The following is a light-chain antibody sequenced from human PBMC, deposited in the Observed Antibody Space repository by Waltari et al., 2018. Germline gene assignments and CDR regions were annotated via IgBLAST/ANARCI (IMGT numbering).Light chain of an antibody. CDR1: NLGDKY. J-gene: IGLJ2*01. CDR2: QDT. Sequence: SYELTQSPSVSVSPGQTASITCSGDNLGDKYACWYQQKPGQSPVLVIFQDTKRPSGIPERFSGSNSGNTATLTISGTQAMDEADYYCQAWDSSTGVVFGGGTKLTVL. CDR3: QAWDSSTGVV. V-gene: IGLV3-1*01.